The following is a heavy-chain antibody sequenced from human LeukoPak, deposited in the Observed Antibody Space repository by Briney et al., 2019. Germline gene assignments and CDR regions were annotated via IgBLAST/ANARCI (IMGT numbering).Heavy chain of an antibody. CDR3: ARTYYDILTGYFYGMDV. V-gene: IGHV4-31*03. CDR1: GGSISSGGYY. CDR2: IYYSGST. D-gene: IGHD3-9*01. Sequence: SETLSLTCTVSGGSISSGGYYWSWIRQHPGKGLEWIGYIYYSGSTYYNPSLKSRVTISVDKSKNQFSLKLSSVTAADTAVYYCARTYYDILTGYFYGMDVWGKGTTVTVSS. J-gene: IGHJ6*04.